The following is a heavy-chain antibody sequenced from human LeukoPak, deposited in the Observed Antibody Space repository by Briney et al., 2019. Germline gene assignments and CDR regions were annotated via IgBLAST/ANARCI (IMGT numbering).Heavy chain of an antibody. V-gene: IGHV3-23*01. D-gene: IGHD6-13*01. CDR1: GFTFSSYA. CDR3: AKMPRIAAAGYIDY. J-gene: IGHJ4*02. CDR2: ISGSGGST. Sequence: GGSLRLSCAASGFTFSSYAMSWVRQAPGKGLEWVSAISGSGGSTYYADSVKGRLTISRDNSKNTLYLQMNSLRAEDTAVYYCAKMPRIAAAGYIDYWGQGTLVTVSS.